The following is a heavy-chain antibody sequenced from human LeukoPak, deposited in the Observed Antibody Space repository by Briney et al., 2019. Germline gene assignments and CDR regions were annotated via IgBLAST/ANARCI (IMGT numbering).Heavy chain of an antibody. Sequence: ASVKVSCKASGYAFTGYYMHWVRQAPGQGLEWMGGIIPIFDSAIYAQKFKGIVTITADKSTSTVYMQLSSLKSEDTAVYYCARVGDAFGGGRYYFDYWGQGTLVTVSS. CDR1: GYAFTGYY. CDR2: IIPIFDSA. V-gene: IGHV1-69*06. J-gene: IGHJ4*02. D-gene: IGHD3-16*01. CDR3: ARVGDAFGGGRYYFDY.